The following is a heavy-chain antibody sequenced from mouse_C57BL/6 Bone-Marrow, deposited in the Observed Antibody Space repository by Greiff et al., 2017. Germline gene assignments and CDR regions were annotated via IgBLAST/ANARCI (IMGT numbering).Heavy chain of an antibody. J-gene: IGHJ3*01. CDR2: IYPRSGNT. D-gene: IGHD1-1*01. V-gene: IGHV1-81*01. Sequence: VKVVESGAELARPGASVKLSCKASGYTFTSYGISWVKQRTGQGLEWIGEIYPRSGNTYYNEKFKGKATLTADKSYSTAYMELRSLTSEDSAVYFCVYYYGSAWFADWGQGTLVTVSA. CDR3: VYYYGSAWFAD. CDR1: GYTFTSYG.